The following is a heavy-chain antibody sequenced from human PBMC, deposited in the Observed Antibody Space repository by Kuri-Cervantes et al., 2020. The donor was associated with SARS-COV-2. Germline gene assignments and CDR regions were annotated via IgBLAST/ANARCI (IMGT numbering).Heavy chain of an antibody. CDR2: IIPMLHKA. J-gene: IGHJ4*02. V-gene: IGHV1-69*10. D-gene: IGHD3-9*01. CDR1: GASFTLSA. CDR3: ARGFDSPLDY. Sequence: SVKVSCKTSGASFTLSAFSWVRQAPGQGLEWMGGIIPMLHKAHYAQKFQDRVTATADESTSTLYIDLNNLKSDDTAVYYCARGFDSPLDYWGQGTLVTVSS.